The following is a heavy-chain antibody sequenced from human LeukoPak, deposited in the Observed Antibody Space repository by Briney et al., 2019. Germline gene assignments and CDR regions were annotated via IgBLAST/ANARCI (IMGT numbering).Heavy chain of an antibody. CDR2: INYSGST. CDR3: ARRGVVVAGIERMDAFDI. D-gene: IGHD6-19*01. Sequence: SETLSLTCAVYGGSFSGNYWSWIRQPPGKGLEWIGGINYSGSTNYNPSLKSRVTISLDTSKNQFSLKLSSVTAADTAVYYCARRGVVVAGIERMDAFDIWGQGTMVTVSS. CDR1: GGSFSGNY. V-gene: IGHV4-34*01. J-gene: IGHJ3*02.